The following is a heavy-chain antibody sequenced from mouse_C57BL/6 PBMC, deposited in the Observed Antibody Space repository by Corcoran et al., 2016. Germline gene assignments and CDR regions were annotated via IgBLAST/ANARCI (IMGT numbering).Heavy chain of an antibody. V-gene: IGHV1-76*01. J-gene: IGHJ3*01. CDR1: GYTFTDYY. Sequence: QVQLKQSGAELARPGASVQLSCKASGYTFTDYYMNGVKQRPGQGLEWVAMLYHGSGNNYYNEKFKGKATLTAEKSSSTAYMQLRSLTSEDSAVYFCARWDSSGFLFAYWGQGTLVTVSA. D-gene: IGHD3-2*02. CDR2: LYHGSGNN. CDR3: ARWDSSGFLFAY.